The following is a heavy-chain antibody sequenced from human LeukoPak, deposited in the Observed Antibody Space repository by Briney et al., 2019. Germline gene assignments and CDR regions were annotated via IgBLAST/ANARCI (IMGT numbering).Heavy chain of an antibody. CDR1: GFTFSSYS. D-gene: IGHD2-2*03. V-gene: IGHV3-48*01. CDR3: ARDHLGFMGIVVVPAAASYKYFDY. Sequence: GGSLRLSCAASGFTFSSYSMNWLRQAPGKGLEWVSYISSSSSTIYYADSVKGRFTISRDNAKNSLYLQMNSLRAEDTAVYYCARDHLGFMGIVVVPAAASYKYFDYWGQGTLVTVSS. J-gene: IGHJ4*02. CDR2: ISSSSSTI.